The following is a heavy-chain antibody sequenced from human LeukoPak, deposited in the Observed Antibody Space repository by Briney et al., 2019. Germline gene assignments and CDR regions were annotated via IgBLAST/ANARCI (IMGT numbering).Heavy chain of an antibody. CDR3: ARRFKGSGWFDAFDI. Sequence: GESLKISCKGSGYSFTSYWIGWARQMPGKGLEWMGIIYPGDSDTRYSPSFQGQVTISADKSISTAYLQWSSLKASDTAMYYCARRFKGSGWFDAFDIWSQGTMVTVSS. CDR1: GYSFTSYW. D-gene: IGHD6-19*01. CDR2: IYPGDSDT. J-gene: IGHJ3*02. V-gene: IGHV5-51*01.